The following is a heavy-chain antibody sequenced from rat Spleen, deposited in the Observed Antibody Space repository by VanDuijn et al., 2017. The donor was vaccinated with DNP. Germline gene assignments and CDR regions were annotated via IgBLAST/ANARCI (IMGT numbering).Heavy chain of an antibody. J-gene: IGHJ3*01. CDR2: SNYDGGGT. Sequence: EVQLVESGGGLVQPGRSLKLSCAASGFTFSDYYMAWVRQAPTKGLEWVAYSNYDGGGTYYRDSVKGRFTISRDNAKSTLYLQMNSLRSEDTATYYCARPMDYYSGGFAYWGQGTLVTVSS. CDR1: GFTFSDYY. V-gene: IGHV5-22*01. CDR3: ARPMDYYSGGFAY. D-gene: IGHD1-1*01.